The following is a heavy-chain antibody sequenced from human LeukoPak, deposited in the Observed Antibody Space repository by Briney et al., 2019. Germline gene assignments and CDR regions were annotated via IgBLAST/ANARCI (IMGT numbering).Heavy chain of an antibody. CDR1: GGSISSYY. V-gene: IGHV4-4*07. CDR3: ARHFAAAGTGFFDY. J-gene: IGHJ4*02. CDR2: IYTSGST. Sequence: SETLSLTCTVSGGSISSYYWSWIRQPAGKGLEWIGRIYTSGSTNYNPSLKSRVTMSVDTSKNQFSLKLSSVTAADTAVYYCARHFAAAGTGFFDYWGQGTLVTVSS. D-gene: IGHD6-13*01.